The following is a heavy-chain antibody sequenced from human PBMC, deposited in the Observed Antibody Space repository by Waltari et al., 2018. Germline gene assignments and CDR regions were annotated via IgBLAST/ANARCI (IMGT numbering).Heavy chain of an antibody. Sequence: QVQLQESGPGLVKPSETLSLTCTVSGGSISSYYWSWIRQPPGKGLEWIGYIYYSGSTNYNPSLKSRVTIAVDTSKNQFSLKLSSVTAADTAVYYCARSGEDIVATIDYWGQGTLVTVSS. CDR1: GGSISSYY. D-gene: IGHD5-12*01. CDR2: IYYSGST. CDR3: ARSGEDIVATIDY. V-gene: IGHV4-59*01. J-gene: IGHJ4*02.